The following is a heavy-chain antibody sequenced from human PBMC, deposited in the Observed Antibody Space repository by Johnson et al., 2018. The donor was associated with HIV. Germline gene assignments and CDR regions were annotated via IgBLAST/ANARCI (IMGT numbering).Heavy chain of an antibody. CDR1: GFTFSDYY. Sequence: VQLVESGGGLVQPGRSLRLSCAASGFTFSDYYMSWIRQAPGKGLEWVSYISSSGSTIYYADSVKGRFTISRDNSKNTLYLQMNSLRAEDPAVYYCARDRAHYYDSSGYYESGAFDIWGQGTMVTVSS. V-gene: IGHV3-11*04. CDR2: ISSSGSTI. J-gene: IGHJ3*02. D-gene: IGHD3-22*01. CDR3: ARDRAHYYDSSGYYESGAFDI.